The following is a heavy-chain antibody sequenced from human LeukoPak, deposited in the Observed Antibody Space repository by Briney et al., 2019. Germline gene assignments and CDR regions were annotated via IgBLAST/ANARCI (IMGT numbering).Heavy chain of an antibody. J-gene: IGHJ3*02. V-gene: IGHV1-18*04. Sequence: ASVKVSCKASGYTFIGYYMHWVRQAPGQGLEWMGWISAYNGNTNYAQKLQGRVTMTTDTSTSTAYMELRSLRSDDTAVYYCASLAYCGGDCLPDAFDIWGQGTMVTVSS. CDR1: GYTFIGYY. CDR3: ASLAYCGGDCLPDAFDI. CDR2: ISAYNGNT. D-gene: IGHD2-21*02.